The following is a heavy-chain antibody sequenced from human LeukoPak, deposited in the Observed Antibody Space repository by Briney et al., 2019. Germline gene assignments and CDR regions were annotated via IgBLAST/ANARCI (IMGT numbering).Heavy chain of an antibody. J-gene: IGHJ5*02. CDR2: INPNSGGT. CDR1: GYTFTGYY. D-gene: IGHD6-13*01. Sequence: GASVKVSCKASGYTFTGYYMHWVRQAPGQGLEWMGWINPNSGGTNYAQKFQGRVTMTRDTSISTAYMELSRLRSDDTAVYYCARPISSSWFFWFDPWGQGTLVTASS. CDR3: ARPISSSWFFWFDP. V-gene: IGHV1-2*02.